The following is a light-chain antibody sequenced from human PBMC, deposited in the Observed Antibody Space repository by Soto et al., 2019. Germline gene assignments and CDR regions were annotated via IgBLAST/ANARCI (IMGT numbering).Light chain of an antibody. CDR1: QSVSSN. V-gene: IGKV3-15*01. Sequence: EIVMTQSPATLSVSPGERATLSCRASQSVSSNLAWFQQKPGQAPRLLIYGASTRATGIPARFSGSGSETEFTLTISSLQSEDFAVYYCQQRGTFGQGTKVDIK. J-gene: IGKJ1*01. CDR2: GAS. CDR3: QQRGT.